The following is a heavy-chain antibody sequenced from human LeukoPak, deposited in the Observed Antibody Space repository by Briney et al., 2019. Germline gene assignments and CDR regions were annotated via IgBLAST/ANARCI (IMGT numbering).Heavy chain of an antibody. D-gene: IGHD2-2*01. V-gene: IGHV4-59*01. CDR3: ARGSGYCSSTSCYTANWFDP. Sequence: SSETLSLTCTVSGGSISSYYWSWIRQPPGKGLEWIGYIYYSGSTNYNPSLKSRVTISVDTSKNQFSLKLSSVTAADTAVYYCARGSGYCSSTSCYTANWFDPWGQGTLVTVSS. CDR1: GGSISSYY. J-gene: IGHJ5*02. CDR2: IYYSGST.